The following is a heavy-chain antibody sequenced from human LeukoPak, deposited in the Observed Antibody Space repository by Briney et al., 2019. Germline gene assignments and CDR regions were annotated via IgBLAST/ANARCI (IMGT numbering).Heavy chain of an antibody. D-gene: IGHD2-21*02. V-gene: IGHV4-34*01. Sequence: SETLSLTCAVYGGSFSGYYWSWIRQPPGKGLEWIGEINHSGSTNYNPSLKSRVTISVDTSKNQFSLKVSSVTAADTAVYYCASTFYRRIVVVTASEYYFDYWGQGTLVTVSS. CDR1: GGSFSGYY. J-gene: IGHJ4*02. CDR3: ASTFYRRIVVVTASEYYFDY. CDR2: INHSGST.